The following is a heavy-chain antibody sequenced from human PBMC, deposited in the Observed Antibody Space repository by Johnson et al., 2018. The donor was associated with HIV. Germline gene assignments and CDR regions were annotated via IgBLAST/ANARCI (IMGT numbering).Heavy chain of an antibody. CDR1: GFTVSSNY. CDR3: ARGFEDTAMGDDAFDI. V-gene: IGHV3-53*01. J-gene: IGHJ3*02. Sequence: EQLVESGGGLVQPGGSLRLSCAASGFTVSSNYMSWVRQAPGKGLEWVSVIYSGGSTYYADSVKGRFTISRDNSKNTLYLQMNSLRAEDTAVYYCARGFEDTAMGDDAFDIWGQGTMVTVSS. D-gene: IGHD5-18*01. CDR2: IYSGGST.